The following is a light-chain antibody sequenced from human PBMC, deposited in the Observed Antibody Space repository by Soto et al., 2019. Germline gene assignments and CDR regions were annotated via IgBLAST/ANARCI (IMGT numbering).Light chain of an antibody. Sequence: EIVMTQSPATLSVSPGERATLPCRASQSVSANLAWYQQKPGQAPRLLIYGASTRATGIPARFSGSGSGTEFTLTISSLQSEDVAVYYCQKYDNWPRTFGQGTKVEIK. CDR3: QKYDNWPRT. V-gene: IGKV3-15*01. CDR1: QSVSAN. CDR2: GAS. J-gene: IGKJ1*01.